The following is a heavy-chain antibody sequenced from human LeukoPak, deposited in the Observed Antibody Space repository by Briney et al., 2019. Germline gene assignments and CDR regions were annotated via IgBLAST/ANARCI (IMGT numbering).Heavy chain of an antibody. CDR2: IYHSGST. D-gene: IGHD6-19*01. J-gene: IGHJ4*02. CDR1: GGSISRSSYY. CDR3: AVSIAVAGTIDY. Sequence: SETLSLNCTVSGGSISRSSYYWGWIRQPPGKGLEWIGSIYHSGSTYYNPSLKSRVTISVDTSKNQFSLKLSSVTAADTAVYYCAVSIAVAGTIDYWGQGTLVTVSS. V-gene: IGHV4-39*07.